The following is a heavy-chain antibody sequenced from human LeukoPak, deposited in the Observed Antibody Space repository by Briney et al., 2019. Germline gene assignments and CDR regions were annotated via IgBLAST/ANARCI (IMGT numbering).Heavy chain of an antibody. D-gene: IGHD5-24*01. V-gene: IGHV3-48*01. CDR2: ISSNIDTT. CDR3: ARKRGHDAFDI. CDR1: GFTFSSYS. Sequence: QAGGSLRLSCAASGFTFSSYSMNWVRQAPGKGLEWLSYISSNIDTTYYADSVRGRFTISRDNAKNSLYLQMNSLRAEDTAVYYCARKRGHDAFDIWGQGTMVTVSS. J-gene: IGHJ3*02.